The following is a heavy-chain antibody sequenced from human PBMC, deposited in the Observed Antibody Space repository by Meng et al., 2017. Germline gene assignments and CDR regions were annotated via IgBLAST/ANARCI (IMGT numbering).Heavy chain of an antibody. D-gene: IGHD2/OR15-2a*01. V-gene: IGHV4-31*01. J-gene: IGHJ4*02. CDR3: ARVTSSYYFDY. Sequence: QVRLQEAGPGLVKPSQTLSLTCTVSGGSISSGGYYWSWIRQHPGKGLEWIGYIYYSGSTYYNPSLKSLVTISVDTSKNQFSLKLSSVTAADTAVYYCARVTSSYYFDYWGQGTLVTVSS. CDR1: GGSISSGGYY. CDR2: IYYSGST.